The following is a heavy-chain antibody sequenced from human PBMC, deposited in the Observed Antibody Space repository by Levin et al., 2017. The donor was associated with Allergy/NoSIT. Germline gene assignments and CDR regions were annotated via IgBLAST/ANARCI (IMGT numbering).Heavy chain of an antibody. CDR3: ARVALTDAFDI. Sequence: SQTLSLTCTVSGDSISSNNHYWGWLRQPPGKGLEWIGHIYYSGSTYYNPSLKSRLTISLDTPKNQFSLKLGSVTAADTAVYYCARVALTDAFDIWGQGTIVTVSS. CDR1: GDSISSNNHY. V-gene: IGHV4-39*07. CDR2: IYYSGST. D-gene: IGHD1-14*01. J-gene: IGHJ3*02.